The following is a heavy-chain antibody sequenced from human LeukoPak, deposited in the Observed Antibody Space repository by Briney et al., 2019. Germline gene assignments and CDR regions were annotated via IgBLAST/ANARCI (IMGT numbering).Heavy chain of an antibody. CDR1: GFTFSNSW. D-gene: IGHD2-15*01. Sequence: GGSLGLSCAASGFTFSNSWMNWVRQPPGKGLEWVTFMSYDGSNKQYVDSVKGRFTISRDDSKNTLYLQMNSLRAEDTAEYYCVKEAKYCSGGDCYYPFHYWGQGSLVTVSS. V-gene: IGHV3-30*18. J-gene: IGHJ4*02. CDR2: MSYDGSNK. CDR3: VKEAKYCSGGDCYYPFHY.